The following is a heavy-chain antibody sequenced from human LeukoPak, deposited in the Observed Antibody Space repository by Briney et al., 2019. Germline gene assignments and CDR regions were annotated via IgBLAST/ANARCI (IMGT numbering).Heavy chain of an antibody. Sequence: ASVKVSCKASGYTFTGYYMHWVRQAPGQGLEWMGWINPNSGGTNYAQKFQGWVTMTRDTSISTAYMELSRLRSDDTAVYYCARAEVRGVIITEINYWGQGTLVTVSS. J-gene: IGHJ4*02. CDR1: GYTFTGYY. D-gene: IGHD3-10*01. CDR3: ARAEVRGVIITEINY. V-gene: IGHV1-2*04. CDR2: INPNSGGT.